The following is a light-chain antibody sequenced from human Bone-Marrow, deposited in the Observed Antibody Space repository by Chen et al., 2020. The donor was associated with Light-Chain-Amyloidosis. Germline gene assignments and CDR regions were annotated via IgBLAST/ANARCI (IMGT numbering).Light chain of an antibody. CDR2: EDS. V-gene: IGLV3-21*02. Sequence: SYVLTQPSSVSVAPGQTATIACGGNTIGSTSVHWYQQTPGQAPLLVVYEDSDRPSGIPERLSGSNSGSTATLAISRVEAGDEADYYCQVWDRSRDRPVFGGGTKLTVL. CDR3: QVWDRSRDRPV. J-gene: IGLJ3*02. CDR1: TIGSTS.